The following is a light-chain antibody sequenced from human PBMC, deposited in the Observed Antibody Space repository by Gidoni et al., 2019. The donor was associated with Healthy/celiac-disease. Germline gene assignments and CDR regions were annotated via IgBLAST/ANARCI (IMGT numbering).Light chain of an antibody. CDR3: QQYDSSPLT. V-gene: IGKV3-20*01. Sequence: IVLTQSPGTLSLSPGERATLACRASQSVSSSYLAWYQQKPGQAPRLLIYCASSRATGIPDRFSGSGSGTDFTLTISRLEPEDFAVYYCQQYDSSPLTFGGGTKVEIK. J-gene: IGKJ4*01. CDR1: QSVSSSY. CDR2: CAS.